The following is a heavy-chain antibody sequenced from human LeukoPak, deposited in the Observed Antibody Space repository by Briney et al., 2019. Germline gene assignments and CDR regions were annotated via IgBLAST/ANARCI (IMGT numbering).Heavy chain of an antibody. CDR2: IKQDGSEK. CDR3: TREGITATADY. J-gene: IGHJ4*02. Sequence: GGSLRLSCAASGFTFSSYWMSWVRQAPGKGLEWVANIKQDGSEKYYVDSVKGRFTISRDNAKNSLYLQLNSLRAEDTAVYYCTREGITATADYWGQGTLVTVSS. CDR1: GFTFSSYW. D-gene: IGHD6-13*01. V-gene: IGHV3-7*01.